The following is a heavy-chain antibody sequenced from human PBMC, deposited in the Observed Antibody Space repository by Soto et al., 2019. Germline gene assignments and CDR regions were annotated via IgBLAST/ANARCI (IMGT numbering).Heavy chain of an antibody. D-gene: IGHD2-21*01. CDR2: IATGNGNT. V-gene: IGHV1-3*04. J-gene: IGHJ4*02. CDR1: GDTFTDSA. Sequence: GASVKVCCKASGDTFTDSAIHWVRQAPGQSLEWMGWIATGNGNTKYSQKFQGRVTITRDTSATTANMELSSLKSEDTAVYYCAKGSQMWTPDYWGQGTLVTVSS. CDR3: AKGSQMWTPDY.